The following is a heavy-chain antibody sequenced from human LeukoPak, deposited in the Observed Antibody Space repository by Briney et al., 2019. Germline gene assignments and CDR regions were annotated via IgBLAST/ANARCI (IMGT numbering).Heavy chain of an antibody. Sequence: GGSLRLPCAASGFTFSSYSMNWVRQAPGKGLEWVSYISSSSSTIYYADSVKGRFTISRDNAKNSLYLQMNSLRAEDTAVYYCARTGLAAAGSLDYWGQGTLVTVSS. D-gene: IGHD6-13*01. CDR3: ARTGLAAAGSLDY. CDR1: GFTFSSYS. CDR2: ISSSSSTI. V-gene: IGHV3-48*01. J-gene: IGHJ4*02.